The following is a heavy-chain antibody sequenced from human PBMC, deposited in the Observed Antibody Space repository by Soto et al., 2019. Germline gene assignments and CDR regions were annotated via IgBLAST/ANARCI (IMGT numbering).Heavy chain of an antibody. Sequence: PGGSLRLSCAASGFTFSSYWMSWVRQAPGKGLEWVANIKQDGSEKYYVDSVKGRFTISRDNAKNSLYLQMNSLRAEDTAVYYCAREFIYLVVRLRYYYMVFWCKGPMVSV. D-gene: IGHD3-3*01. J-gene: IGHJ6*03. V-gene: IGHV3-7*01. CDR2: IKQDGSEK. CDR3: AREFIYLVVRLRYYYMVF. CDR1: GFTFSSYW.